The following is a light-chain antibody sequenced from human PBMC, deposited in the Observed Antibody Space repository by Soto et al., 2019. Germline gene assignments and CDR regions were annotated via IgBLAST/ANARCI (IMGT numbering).Light chain of an antibody. CDR1: QSVSSSY. J-gene: IGKJ1*01. Sequence: EIVLTQSPGTLSLSRGERATLSCRASQSVSSSYLAWYQQKPGQAPRLLIYGASSRATGIPDRFSGSGSGTDFTLTISRLDPEDFAVYYCQQYGSSPWTFGQGTKVEIK. V-gene: IGKV3-20*01. CDR2: GAS. CDR3: QQYGSSPWT.